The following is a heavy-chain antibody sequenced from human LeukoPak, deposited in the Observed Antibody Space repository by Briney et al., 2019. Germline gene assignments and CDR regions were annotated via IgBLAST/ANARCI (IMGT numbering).Heavy chain of an antibody. V-gene: IGHV3-23*01. CDR1: GFTFSGYA. CDR2: ISGSGGAT. CDR3: ARPRSDWGAFGI. Sequence: PGGSLRLSCAASGFTFSGYAMSWVRQAPGKGLEWVSAISGSGGATYYADSVKGRFTISRDNSKNTLYLQMNSLRAEDTAVYYCARPRSDWGAFGIWGQGTMVTVSS. J-gene: IGHJ3*02. D-gene: IGHD7-27*01.